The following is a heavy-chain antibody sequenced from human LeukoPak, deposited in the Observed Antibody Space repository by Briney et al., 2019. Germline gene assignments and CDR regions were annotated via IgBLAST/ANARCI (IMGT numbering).Heavy chain of an antibody. CDR1: GFTFSSYA. CDR2: ISYDGSNK. J-gene: IGHJ4*02. CDR3: AGEVAVAGLYFDY. Sequence: GGSLRLSCAASGFTFSSYAMHWVRQAPGKGLEWVAVISYDGSNKYYADSVKGRFTISRDNSKSTLYLQMNSLRAEDTAVYYCAGEVAVAGLYFDYWGQGTLVTVSS. D-gene: IGHD6-19*01. V-gene: IGHV3-30*04.